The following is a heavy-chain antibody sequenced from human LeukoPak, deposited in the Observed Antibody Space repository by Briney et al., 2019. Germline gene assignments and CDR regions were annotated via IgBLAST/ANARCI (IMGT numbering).Heavy chain of an antibody. CDR1: GFTFGDYA. J-gene: IGHJ4*02. CDR2: IRSKAYGGTT. CDR3: TCGSTSSGWYDPYYFDS. Sequence: PGGSLRLSCTASGFTFGDYAMSWFRQAPGKGLEWVGFIRSKAYGGTTEYAASVKGRFTISRDDSKSIAYLQMNSLKTEDTAVYSCTCGSTSSGWYDPYYFDSWGQGTLVTVSS. V-gene: IGHV3-49*03. D-gene: IGHD6-19*01.